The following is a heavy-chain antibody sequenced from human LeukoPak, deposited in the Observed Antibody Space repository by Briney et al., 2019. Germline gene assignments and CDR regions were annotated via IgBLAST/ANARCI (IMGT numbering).Heavy chain of an antibody. D-gene: IGHD3-22*01. CDR1: GGPISSSDYY. V-gene: IGHV4-39*02. Sequence: SETLSLTCSVSGGPISSSDYYWGWIRQPPGKGLEWIGRISYTGNTYYTPSLKSRVTISVDTSNNLFSLRLSSVTAGDTAVYYCARVTHSYYADSSGYYPYYYMDVWGKGTTVTVSS. J-gene: IGHJ6*03. CDR2: ISYTGNT. CDR3: ARVTHSYYADSSGYYPYYYMDV.